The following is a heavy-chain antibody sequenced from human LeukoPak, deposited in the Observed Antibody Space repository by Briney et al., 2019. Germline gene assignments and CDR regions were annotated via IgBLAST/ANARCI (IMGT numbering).Heavy chain of an antibody. CDR1: GGSISSGDYY. CDR3: ARQEIGFYWYFDL. D-gene: IGHD6-25*01. J-gene: IGHJ2*01. Sequence: SETLSLTCTVSGGSISSGDYYWSWIRQPPGKGLEWIGYIYYSGSTYYNPSLKSRVTISVDTSKNQFSLKLSSVTAADTAVYYCARQEIGFYWYFDLWGRGTLVTVSS. V-gene: IGHV4-30-4*01. CDR2: IYYSGST.